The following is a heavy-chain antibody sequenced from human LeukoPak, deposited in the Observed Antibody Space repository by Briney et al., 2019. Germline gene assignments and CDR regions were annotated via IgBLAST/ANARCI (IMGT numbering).Heavy chain of an antibody. CDR3: ARGCRYCSSTSCYNRAFDI. Sequence: SETLSLTCAVYGGSFSGYYWSWIRQPPGKGLEWIGEINHSGSTNYNPSLKSRVTISVDTSKNQFSLKLSSVTAADTAVYYCARGCRYCSSTSCYNRAFDIWGQGTMVTVSS. V-gene: IGHV4-34*01. D-gene: IGHD2-2*02. J-gene: IGHJ3*02. CDR1: GGSFSGYY. CDR2: INHSGST.